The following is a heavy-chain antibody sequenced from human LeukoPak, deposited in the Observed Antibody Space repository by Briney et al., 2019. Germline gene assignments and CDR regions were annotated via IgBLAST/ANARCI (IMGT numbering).Heavy chain of an antibody. CDR2: IIPIFGTA. V-gene: IGHV1-69*06. J-gene: IGHJ3*02. D-gene: IGHD3-22*01. Sequence: ASLKLSCTASGGTFSSYAISWVRQAPGQGLEWMGGIIPIFGTANYAQKFQGRVTITADKSTSTVYMELSSLRSEDTAVYYCARLPYQDGTGYIGAFDIWGQGTMVTVSP. CDR1: GGTFSSYA. CDR3: ARLPYQDGTGYIGAFDI.